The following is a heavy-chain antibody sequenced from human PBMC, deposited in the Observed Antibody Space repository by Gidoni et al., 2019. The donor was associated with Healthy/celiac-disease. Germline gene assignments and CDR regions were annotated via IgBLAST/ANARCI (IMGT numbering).Heavy chain of an antibody. CDR3: AKDHQVYYYDSSGYFLHWFDP. Sequence: EVQLLVSGGGLLQPGGSLRLSCAASGFTFISYAMSWVRQAPGKGLEWVSAIRGSGGITYYADSVKGRFTISRDNSKNTLYLQMNSLRAEDTAVYYCAKDHQVYYYDSSGYFLHWFDPWGQGTLVTVSS. V-gene: IGHV3-23*01. J-gene: IGHJ5*02. CDR2: IRGSGGIT. D-gene: IGHD3-22*01. CDR1: GFTFISYA.